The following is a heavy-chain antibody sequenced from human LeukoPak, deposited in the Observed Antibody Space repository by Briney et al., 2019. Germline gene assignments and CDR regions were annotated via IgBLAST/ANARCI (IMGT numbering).Heavy chain of an antibody. CDR2: ITASGTE. Sequence: PGGSLRLSCAASGFTVSSNYMSWVRQAPGKGLEWVARITASGTENYAAPVKARFTASRDDSKTTVYLQMKSLTTDDTAVYYCTTAPTRTWLPYFGYWGQGTVVTVSS. CDR1: GFTVSSNY. CDR3: TTAPTRTWLPYFGY. J-gene: IGHJ4*02. D-gene: IGHD1-1*01. V-gene: IGHV3-15*01.